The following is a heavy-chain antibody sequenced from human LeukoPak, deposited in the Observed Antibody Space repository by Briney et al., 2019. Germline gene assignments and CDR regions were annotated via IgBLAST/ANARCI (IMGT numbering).Heavy chain of an antibody. V-gene: IGHV3-30*02. CDR1: GFTFSTYG. D-gene: IGHD3-22*01. J-gene: IGHJ4*02. CDR3: AKDRGERRYYYDSSGYSLDY. CDR2: LRYDGSNK. Sequence: PGGSLRLSCAASGFTFSTYGMHWVRQAPGKGLEWVSFLRYDGSNKYYADSVKGRFTISRDNSKNTLYLQMNSLRAEDTAVYYCAKDRGERRYYYDSSGYSLDYWGQGTLVTVSS.